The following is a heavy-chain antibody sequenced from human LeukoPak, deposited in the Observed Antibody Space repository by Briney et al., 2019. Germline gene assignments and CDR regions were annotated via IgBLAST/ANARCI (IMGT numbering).Heavy chain of an antibody. D-gene: IGHD3-22*01. V-gene: IGHV4-4*02. CDR1: EFTFSSYS. CDR3: ASGITMIVVVPRAFDI. Sequence: GSLRLSCAGSEFTFSSYSMHWVRQAPGKGLEWIGEIYHSGSTNYNPSLKSRVTISVDTSKNQFSLKLSSVTAADTAVYYCASGITMIVVVPRAFDIWGQGTMVTVSS. J-gene: IGHJ3*02. CDR2: IYHSGST.